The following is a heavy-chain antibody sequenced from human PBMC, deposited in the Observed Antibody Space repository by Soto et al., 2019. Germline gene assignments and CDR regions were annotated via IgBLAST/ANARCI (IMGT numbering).Heavy chain of an antibody. D-gene: IGHD5-12*01. CDR1: GFTFGDCA. CDR2: IRSKAYGGTT. J-gene: IGHJ4*02. V-gene: IGHV3-49*03. Sequence: PEGSLRLSWTASGFTFGDCAMSWFRQAPGKGLEWVGFIRSKAYGGTTEYAASVKGRFTISRDDSKSIAYLQMNSLKTEDTAVYYCTRGRYSGYDSIDYWGQGTLVTVSS. CDR3: TRGRYSGYDSIDY.